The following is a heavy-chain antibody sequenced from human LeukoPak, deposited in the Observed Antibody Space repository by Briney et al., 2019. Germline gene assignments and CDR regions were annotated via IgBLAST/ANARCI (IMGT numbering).Heavy chain of an antibody. CDR2: IFPSGGEI. V-gene: IGHV3-23*01. Sequence: PGGSLRLSCAASGFTFSTFAMIWVRKPPGKGLEWVSSIFPSGGEIHYADSVRGRFTISRDNSKSTLSLQMNSLRVEDTAIYYCATYRQVLLPFESWGQGTLVTVSS. J-gene: IGHJ4*02. CDR3: ATYRQVLLPFES. CDR1: GFTFSTFA. D-gene: IGHD2-8*02.